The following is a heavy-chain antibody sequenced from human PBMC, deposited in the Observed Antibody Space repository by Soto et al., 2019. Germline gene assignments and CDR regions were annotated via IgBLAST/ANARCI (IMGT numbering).Heavy chain of an antibody. V-gene: IGHV1-46*01. J-gene: IGHJ6*02. D-gene: IGHD6-13*01. Sequence: QVQLVQSGAEVKKPGASVKVSCKASGYVFTNYFMHWVRQAPGQGLEWMGRINPNGGGTSYAQKFEGRVTMTRDSAASTVYLDLSSLRSEETARYFCAREVGSNSWSESYGMDVWGQGTSVTVSS. CDR2: INPNGGGT. CDR1: GYVFTNYF. CDR3: AREVGSNSWSESYGMDV.